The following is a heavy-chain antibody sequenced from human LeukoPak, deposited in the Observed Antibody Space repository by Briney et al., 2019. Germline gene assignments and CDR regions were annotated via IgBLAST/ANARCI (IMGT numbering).Heavy chain of an antibody. V-gene: IGHV3-30*02. CDR3: AKDFRIGYSYGWDAFDI. Sequence: GGSLRLSCAASGFTFSSYGMHRVRQAPGKGLEWVAFIRYDGSNKYYADSVKGRFTISRDNSKNTLYLQMNSLRAEDTAVYYCAKDFRIGYSYGWDAFDIWGQGTMVTVSS. D-gene: IGHD5-18*01. CDR1: GFTFSSYG. J-gene: IGHJ3*02. CDR2: IRYDGSNK.